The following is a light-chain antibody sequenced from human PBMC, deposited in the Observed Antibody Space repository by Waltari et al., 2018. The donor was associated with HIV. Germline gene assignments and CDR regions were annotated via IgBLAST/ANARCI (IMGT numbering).Light chain of an antibody. CDR2: GAS. CDR1: ENIDTN. CDR3: HQYNEWPRT. Sequence: DIVMTQSPITLSLSPGERATLSCRASENIDTNLAWYQQTLGQAPRLLMYGASTRATGIPARFSGSGSGRDFTLTISSLQSEDFVVYYCHQYNEWPRTFGQGTKVEV. J-gene: IGKJ1*01. V-gene: IGKV3-15*01.